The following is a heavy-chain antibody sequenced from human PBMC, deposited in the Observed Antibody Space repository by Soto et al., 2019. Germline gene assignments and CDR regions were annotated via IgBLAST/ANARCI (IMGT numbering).Heavy chain of an antibody. J-gene: IGHJ6*02. CDR1: GFTLSSYN. CDR2: ISGSSDTI. Sequence: EVQLVESGGGLVQPGGSLRLSCAASGFTLSSYNMNWVRQAPGKGLEWVSYISGSSDTIYYADSVKGRFTISRDNAKNSLYLQMDSLRDEDTAVYYCARGHGGSTGFVGIDYYCGVDVWGQGTTVTVSS. CDR3: ARGHGGSTGFVGIDYYCGVDV. V-gene: IGHV3-48*02. D-gene: IGHD2-15*01.